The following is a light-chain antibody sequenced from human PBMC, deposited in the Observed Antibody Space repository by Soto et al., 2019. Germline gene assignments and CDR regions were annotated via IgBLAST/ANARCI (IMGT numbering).Light chain of an antibody. Sequence: EIVLTQSPSTLSLSPGERATLSCRASQSVSSSYLAWYQQKPGQAPRLLIYGASSRATGIPDRFSGSGSGTDFTLTISRLEPEDFAVYYCQQYGSSPGYTFGQGTKLDIK. J-gene: IGKJ2*01. V-gene: IGKV3-20*01. CDR3: QQYGSSPGYT. CDR1: QSVSSSY. CDR2: GAS.